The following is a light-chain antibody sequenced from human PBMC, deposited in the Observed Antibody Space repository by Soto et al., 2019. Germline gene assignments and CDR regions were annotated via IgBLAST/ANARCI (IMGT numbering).Light chain of an antibody. V-gene: IGLV3-1*01. Sequence: SYELTQSPSVSVSPGQTASITCSGDKLGDKYACWYQQKPGQSPVXXXXQDXXXPSXIPEXFSGSXXGNTATLTISGTQAXXXXXXXXXXXXXXXVVXXGGTKLTVL. J-gene: IGLJ2*01. CDR3: XXXXXXXVV. CDR2: QDX. CDR1: KLGDKY.